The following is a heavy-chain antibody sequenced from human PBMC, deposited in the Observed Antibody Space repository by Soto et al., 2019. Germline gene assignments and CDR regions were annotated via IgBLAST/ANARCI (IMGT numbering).Heavy chain of an antibody. CDR3: ARDYGDYGFDP. J-gene: IGHJ5*02. V-gene: IGHV4-59*01. CDR2: IYYSGST. Sequence: PSETLSLTCTVSGGSISSYYWSWIRQPPGKGLEWIGYIYYSGSTNYNPSLKSRVTISVDTSKSQFSLKLSSVTAADTAVYYCARDYGDYGFDPWGQGTLVTVSS. CDR1: GGSISSYY. D-gene: IGHD4-17*01.